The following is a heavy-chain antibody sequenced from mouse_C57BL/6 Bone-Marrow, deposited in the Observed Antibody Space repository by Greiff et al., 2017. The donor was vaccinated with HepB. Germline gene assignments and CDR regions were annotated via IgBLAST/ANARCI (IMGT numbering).Heavy chain of an antibody. V-gene: IGHV14-4*01. CDR1: GFNIKDDY. Sequence: EVQLQESGAELVRPGASVKLSCTASGFNIKDDYMHWVKQRPEQGLEWIGWIDPENGDTEYASKFQGKATITAETSSNTAYLQLSSLTSEDTAVYYCTGVLLRYWFAYWGQGTLVTVSA. CDR3: TGVLLRYWFAY. D-gene: IGHD1-1*01. J-gene: IGHJ3*01. CDR2: IDPENGDT.